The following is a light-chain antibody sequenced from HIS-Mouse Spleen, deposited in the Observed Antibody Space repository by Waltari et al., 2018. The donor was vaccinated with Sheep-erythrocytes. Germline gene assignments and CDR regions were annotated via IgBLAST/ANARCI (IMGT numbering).Light chain of an antibody. CDR3: SSYAGSNNWV. CDR1: SSDVGGYNY. J-gene: IGLJ3*02. Sequence: QSALTQPPSASGSPGQSVPISCTGTSSDVGGYNYVSWYQQHPGKAPKLMIYEVSKRPAGVPDRFSDSKSGHTACLTVSGLQAEDEADYYCSSYAGSNNWVFGGGTKLTVL. CDR2: EVS. V-gene: IGLV2-8*01.